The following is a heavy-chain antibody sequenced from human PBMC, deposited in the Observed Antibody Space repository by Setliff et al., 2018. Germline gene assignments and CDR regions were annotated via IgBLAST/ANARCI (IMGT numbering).Heavy chain of an antibody. V-gene: IGHV5-51*01. D-gene: IGHD4-17*01. CDR1: GYSFTSYW. J-gene: IGHJ3*02. CDR2: IYPGDSDT. Sequence: GESLKISCKGSGYSFTSYWIGWVRQMPGKGLEWMGIIYPGDSDTRYSPSFQGQVTISADKSISTAYLQWSSLKASDTAMYYCARPLRWSHDAFDIWGQGTMVTVSS. CDR3: ARPLRWSHDAFDI.